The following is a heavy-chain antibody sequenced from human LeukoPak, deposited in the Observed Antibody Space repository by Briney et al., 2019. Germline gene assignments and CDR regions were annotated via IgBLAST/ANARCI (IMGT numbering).Heavy chain of an antibody. CDR3: ARESSGYYRPLDY. V-gene: IGHV1-69*13. CDR1: GGTFSSYA. J-gene: IGHJ4*02. CDR2: IIPIFGTA. D-gene: IGHD3-22*01. Sequence: GASVEVSCKASGGTFSSYAISWVRQAPGQGLEWMGGIIPIFGTANYAQKFQGRVTITADESTSTAYMELSSLRSEDTAVYYCARESSGYYRPLDYWGQGTLVTVSS.